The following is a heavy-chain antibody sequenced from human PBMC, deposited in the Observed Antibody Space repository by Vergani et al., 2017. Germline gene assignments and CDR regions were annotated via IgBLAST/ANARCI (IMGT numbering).Heavy chain of an antibody. J-gene: IGHJ6*02. CDR3: ARTNSRYYDFWSGYYTGTPLCYYYGMDV. CDR1: GFSLSNARMG. CDR2: IFSNDEK. V-gene: IGHV2-26*01. D-gene: IGHD3-3*01. Sequence: QVTLKESGPVLVKPTETPTLTCTVSGFSLSNARMGVSWIRQPPGKALEWLAHIFSNDEKSYSTTLKSRLTISKDTSKSQVVHTMTNMDPVYTATYYYARTNSRYYDFWSGYYTGTPLCYYYGMDVWGQGTTVTVSS.